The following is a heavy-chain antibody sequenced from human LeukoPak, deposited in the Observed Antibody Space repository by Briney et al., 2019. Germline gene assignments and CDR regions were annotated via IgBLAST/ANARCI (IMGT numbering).Heavy chain of an antibody. Sequence: GRSLRLPCAASGFTFRSYGMHWVRQSPGKGLEWVTFISYEGSTEYYADSVKGRFTISRDNSKDTPYLQMNSLRAEDTAIYYCAKDRVGRTYFDSWGQGTLVTVPS. V-gene: IGHV3-30*18. J-gene: IGHJ4*02. CDR3: AKDRVGRTYFDS. CDR1: GFTFRSYG. D-gene: IGHD1-26*01. CDR2: ISYEGSTE.